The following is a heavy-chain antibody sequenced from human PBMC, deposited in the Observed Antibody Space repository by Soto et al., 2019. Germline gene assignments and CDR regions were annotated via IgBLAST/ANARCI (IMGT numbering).Heavy chain of an antibody. D-gene: IGHD2-21*01. V-gene: IGHV4-31*03. CDR1: GGSISSGGYY. J-gene: IGHJ4*02. Sequence: QVQLQESGPGLVKPSQTLSLTCTVSGGSISSGGYYWSWIRQHPGKGLEGIGYIYYSGSTYYNPSLKSRVTISVDTSKNQCSLKLSSVTAADTDVYYCARVPIVVVRTGYYFDYWGQGTLVTVSS. CDR3: ARVPIVVVRTGYYFDY. CDR2: IYYSGST.